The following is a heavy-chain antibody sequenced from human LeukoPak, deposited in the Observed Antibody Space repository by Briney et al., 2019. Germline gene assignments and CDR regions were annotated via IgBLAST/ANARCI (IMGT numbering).Heavy chain of an antibody. D-gene: IGHD3-3*01. CDR2: ISGSGGST. J-gene: IGHJ5*02. Sequence: GGSLRLSCAASGFTFSSYAMSWVRQAPWKGLEWVSAISGSGGSTYYADSVKGRFTISRDNSKNTLYLQMNSLRAEDTAVYYCAKGPSYYDFWSGPNNWFDPWGQGTLVTVSS. CDR3: AKGPSYYDFWSGPNNWFDP. CDR1: GFTFSSYA. V-gene: IGHV3-23*01.